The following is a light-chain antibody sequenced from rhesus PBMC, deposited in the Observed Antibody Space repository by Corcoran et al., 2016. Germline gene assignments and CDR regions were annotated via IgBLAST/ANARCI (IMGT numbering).Light chain of an antibody. Sequence: EIVMTQSPATLSLSPGERATLSCRASQSVTSSLAWYQQKPGQTPKPLIYGASNRATGIPDRFSGSGSGTEFTITISSLEPEDVGVYYCQQDYTWPLTFGGGTKVEL. J-gene: IGKJ4*01. CDR2: GAS. V-gene: IGKV3-42*01. CDR1: QSVTSS. CDR3: QQDYTWPLT.